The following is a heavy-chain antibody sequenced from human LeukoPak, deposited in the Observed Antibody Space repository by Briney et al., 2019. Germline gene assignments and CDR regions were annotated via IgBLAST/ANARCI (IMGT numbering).Heavy chain of an antibody. CDR1: GFTFSSYG. Sequence: PGRSLRLSCAASGFTFSSYGMHWVRQAPGKGLEWVAVISYDGSNKYYADSVKGRFTISRDNSKNTLYLQMNSLRAEDTAVYYCAREGYSSRLLHYYMDVWGKGTTVTVSS. CDR2: ISYDGSNK. J-gene: IGHJ6*03. V-gene: IGHV3-30*03. D-gene: IGHD6-13*01. CDR3: AREGYSSRLLHYYMDV.